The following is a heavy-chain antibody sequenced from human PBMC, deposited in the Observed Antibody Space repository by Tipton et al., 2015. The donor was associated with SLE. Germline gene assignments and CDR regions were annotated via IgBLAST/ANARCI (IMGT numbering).Heavy chain of an antibody. D-gene: IGHD2-2*01. CDR1: GFTFSSYE. J-gene: IGHJ6*03. CDR3: AREGSMGCSSTSCSNYYYYYMDV. V-gene: IGHV3-48*03. CDR2: ISSSGSTI. Sequence: GSLRLSCAASGFTFSSYEMNWVRQAPGKGLEWVSYISSSGSTIYYADSVKGRFTISRDNAKNSLYLQMNSLRAEDTAVYYCAREGSMGCSSTSCSNYYYYYMDVWGKGTTVTVSS.